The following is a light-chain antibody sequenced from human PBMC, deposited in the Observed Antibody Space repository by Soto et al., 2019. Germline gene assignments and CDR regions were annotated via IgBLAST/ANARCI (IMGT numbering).Light chain of an antibody. CDR3: ASWDGSLKGWV. V-gene: IGLV1-44*01. J-gene: IGLJ3*02. Sequence: QAVVTQPPSASGTPGQRVTISCSGSSSNIASNTVNWYQQLPGTAPKLLIYSNNQRPSGVPDRFSGSKSGTSASLAISGLQSEDEADYYCASWDGSLKGWVFGGGTQLTVL. CDR2: SNN. CDR1: SSNIASNT.